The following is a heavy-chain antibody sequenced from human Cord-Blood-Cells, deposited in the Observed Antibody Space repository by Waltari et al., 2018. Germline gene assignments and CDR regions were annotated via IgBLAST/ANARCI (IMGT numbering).Heavy chain of an antibody. CDR1: GFTFSSYE. CDR2: ISSSGSTI. D-gene: IGHD6-13*01. Sequence: EVQLVESGGGLVQPGGSLRLSCAASGFTFSSYEMNWVRQAPGKGLGWVSYISSSGSTIYYADSVKGRFTISRDNAKNSLYLQMNSLRAEDTAVYYCARDASSWPRSNWFDPWGQGTLVTVSS. CDR3: ARDASSWPRSNWFDP. V-gene: IGHV3-48*03. J-gene: IGHJ5*02.